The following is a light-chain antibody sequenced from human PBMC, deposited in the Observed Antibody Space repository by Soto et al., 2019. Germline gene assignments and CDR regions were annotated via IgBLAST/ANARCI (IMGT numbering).Light chain of an antibody. Sequence: DIQMTQSPSSLSASVGDRVTITCRASQGISYYLAWYQQKPGEVPKLLIYAATTLQPGVPSRFSGSGSGADFTVTISSLQPEDVATYYCQNYNSAPWTFGQGTKVEIK. CDR2: AAT. CDR3: QNYNSAPWT. CDR1: QGISYY. V-gene: IGKV1-27*01. J-gene: IGKJ1*01.